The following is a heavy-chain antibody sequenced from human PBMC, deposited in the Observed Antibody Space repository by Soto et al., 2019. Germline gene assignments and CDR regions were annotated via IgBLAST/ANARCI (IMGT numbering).Heavy chain of an antibody. J-gene: IGHJ1*01. Sequence: SVKVSCKASGGSFSSFCISWVRQAPGQGLEWMGGIIPDFGSPNYAQRFRGRLTITADESTNTVYLELIDLRSEDKAVYYCAREGSGYNLWGQGTQVTVS. CDR3: AREGSGYNL. V-gene: IGHV1-69*13. CDR2: IIPDFGSP. CDR1: GGSFSSFC. D-gene: IGHD5-12*01.